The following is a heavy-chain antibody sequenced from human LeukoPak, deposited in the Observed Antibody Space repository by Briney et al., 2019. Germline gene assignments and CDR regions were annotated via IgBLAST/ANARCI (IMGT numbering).Heavy chain of an antibody. V-gene: IGHV3-53*01. CDR2: IYSGGST. Sequence: GGSLRLSCAASGFTVSSNYMSWVRQAPGKGLEWVSIIYSGGSTFYADSVKGRFTISRDNSKNTLYLQMNSLRAEDTAVYYCARGGSYLSAFDIWGQGTMVTVSA. J-gene: IGHJ3*02. CDR1: GFTVSSNY. D-gene: IGHD1-26*01. CDR3: ARGGSYLSAFDI.